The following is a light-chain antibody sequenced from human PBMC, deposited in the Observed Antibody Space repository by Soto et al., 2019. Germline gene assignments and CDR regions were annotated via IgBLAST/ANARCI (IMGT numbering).Light chain of an antibody. CDR2: DAS. V-gene: IGKV1-13*02. J-gene: IGKJ4*01. CDR3: QQFNGCPLT. CDR1: QDIVSA. Sequence: IQLTQSPSSLSASVGDRVTITCRAGQDIVSALAWYQQRPGKAPKLLLYDASNLEAGVPSRFSGSGSGTDFTLTITSLRPEDFATYYCQQFNGCPLTFGGGTKVQIK.